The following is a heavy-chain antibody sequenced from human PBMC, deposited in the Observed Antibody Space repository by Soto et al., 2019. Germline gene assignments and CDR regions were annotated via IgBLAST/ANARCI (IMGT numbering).Heavy chain of an antibody. CDR1: GFTFSSYW. V-gene: IGHV3-7*03. CDR3: ARDRLEFDWGSDAFDI. Sequence: LSLTCAASGFTFSSYWMSWVRQAPGKGLEWVANIKQDGSEKYYVDSVKGRFTISRDNAKNSLYLQMNSLRAEDTAVYYCARDRLEFDWGSDAFDIWGQGTMVTVSS. CDR2: IKQDGSEK. D-gene: IGHD3-9*01. J-gene: IGHJ3*02.